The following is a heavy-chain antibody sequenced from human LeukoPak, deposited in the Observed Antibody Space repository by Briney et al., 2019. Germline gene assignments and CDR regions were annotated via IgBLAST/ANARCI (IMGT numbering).Heavy chain of an antibody. V-gene: IGHV4-39*01. Sequence: KSSETLSLTCTVSGGSISSSSYYWGWIRQPPGKGLEWIGSIYYSGSTYYNPSLKSRVTISVDTSKNQFSLKLSSVTAADTAVYYCARQTSSSGWDSFDYWGQGTLVTVSS. CDR1: GGSISSSSYY. J-gene: IGHJ4*02. CDR3: ARQTSSSGWDSFDY. CDR2: IYYSGST. D-gene: IGHD6-19*01.